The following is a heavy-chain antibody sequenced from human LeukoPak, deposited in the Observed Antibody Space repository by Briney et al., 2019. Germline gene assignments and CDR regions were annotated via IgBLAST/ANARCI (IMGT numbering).Heavy chain of an antibody. D-gene: IGHD6-13*01. J-gene: IGHJ4*02. Sequence: GGSLRLSCAASGFTSCSYSMNWVRQAPGKGLEWVSSISSSSSYIYYADSVKGRFTISRDNAKNSLYLQMNSLRAEDTAVYYCALGRIAAAGPFDYWGQGPLVTVS. CDR2: ISSSSSYI. CDR3: ALGRIAAAGPFDY. V-gene: IGHV3-21*01. CDR1: GFTSCSYS.